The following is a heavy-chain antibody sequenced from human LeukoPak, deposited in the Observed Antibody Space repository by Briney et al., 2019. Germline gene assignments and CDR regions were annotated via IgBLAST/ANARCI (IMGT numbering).Heavy chain of an antibody. D-gene: IGHD1-26*01. CDR1: GGSISSYY. J-gene: IGHJ3*02. Sequence: SETLSLTCTVSGGSISSYYWSWIRQPPGKGLEWIGEINHSGSTNYNPSLKSRVTISVDTSKNQFSLKLSSVTAADTAVYYCARRPYSGSLRAFDIWGQGTMVTVSS. CDR3: ARRPYSGSLRAFDI. CDR2: INHSGST. V-gene: IGHV4-34*01.